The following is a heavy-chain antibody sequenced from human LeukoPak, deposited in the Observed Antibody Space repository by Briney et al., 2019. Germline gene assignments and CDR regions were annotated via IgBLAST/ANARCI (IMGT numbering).Heavy chain of an antibody. V-gene: IGHV1-18*01. D-gene: IGHD6-19*01. Sequence: ASVKVSCKASGYTFTSYGISWVRQAPGQGLEWMGWISAYNGNTNYAQKLQGRVTMTTDTSTSTAYMELSSLRSEDTAVYYCARAVYSSGDGDAFDIWGQGTMVTVSS. CDR2: ISAYNGNT. CDR3: ARAVYSSGDGDAFDI. J-gene: IGHJ3*02. CDR1: GYTFTSYG.